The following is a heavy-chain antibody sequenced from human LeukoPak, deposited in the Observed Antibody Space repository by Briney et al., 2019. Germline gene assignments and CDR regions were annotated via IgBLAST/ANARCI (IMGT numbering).Heavy chain of an antibody. CDR2: IYSSGST. Sequence: SETLSLTCTVSGGSISSYYWSWIRQPPGKGLEWIGYIYSSGSTNYNPSLKSRVTISVDTSKNQFSLKLSSVTAAGTAVYYCAREGSEVLLWFGESHDAFDIWGQGTMVTVSS. D-gene: IGHD3-10*01. CDR3: AREGSEVLLWFGESHDAFDI. CDR1: GGSISSYY. J-gene: IGHJ3*02. V-gene: IGHV4-59*01.